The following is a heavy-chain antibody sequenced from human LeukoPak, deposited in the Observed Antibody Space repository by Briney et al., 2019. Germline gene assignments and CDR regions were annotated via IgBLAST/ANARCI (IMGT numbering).Heavy chain of an antibody. CDR1: GFTFSSYA. J-gene: IGHJ4*02. CDR2: ISYDGSNK. CDR3: AKDFLWFGELNHFDY. V-gene: IGHV3-30*04. Sequence: GGSLRLSCAASGFTFSSYAMHWVRQAPGKGLEWVAVISYDGSNKYYADSVKGRFTISRDNSKNTLYLQMNSLRAEDTAVYYCAKDFLWFGELNHFDYWGQGTLVTVSS. D-gene: IGHD3-10*01.